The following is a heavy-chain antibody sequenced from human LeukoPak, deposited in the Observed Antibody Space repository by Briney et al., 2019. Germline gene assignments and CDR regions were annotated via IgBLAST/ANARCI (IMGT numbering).Heavy chain of an antibody. CDR3: ARGSGYYSFDFDS. CDR2: ISSSGSTI. V-gene: IGHV3-48*03. D-gene: IGHD3-22*01. J-gene: IGHJ4*02. Sequence: PGGSLRLSCAASGFTFSSYEMNWVRQAPGKGLEWVSYISSSGSTIYYADSVKGRFTISRDNAKNSLYLQMNSLRAEDTAVYRCARGSGYYSFDFDSWGQGTLVTVSS. CDR1: GFTFSSYE.